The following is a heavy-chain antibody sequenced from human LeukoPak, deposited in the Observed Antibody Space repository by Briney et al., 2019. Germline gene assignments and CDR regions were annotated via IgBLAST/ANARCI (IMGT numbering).Heavy chain of an antibody. V-gene: IGHV3-21*01. D-gene: IGHD6-13*01. CDR3: ARVFPRDGRAAAGTDY. Sequence: GGSLRLSCAASGFSFSLYSMTWVRQAPGRGLEWVSSISSTSTYILYADSVKGRFTISRDSAKSSLYLQMNSLRAEDTAVYYCARVFPRDGRAAAGTDYWGQGTLVTVSS. CDR1: GFSFSLYS. J-gene: IGHJ4*02. CDR2: ISSTSTYI.